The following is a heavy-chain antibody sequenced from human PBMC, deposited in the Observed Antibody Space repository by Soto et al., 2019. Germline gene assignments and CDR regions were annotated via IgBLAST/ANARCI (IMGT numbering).Heavy chain of an antibody. V-gene: IGHV4-34*01. J-gene: IGHJ5*02. Sequence: QVQLQQWGAGLLKPSETLSLTCAVYGGSFSGYYWSWIRQPPGKGLEWIGEINHSGSTNYNPSLKSRVTISVDTSKNQFSLKLSSVTAADTAVYYCARGPSSVRGHYNWFDPWGQGTLVTVSS. D-gene: IGHD3-10*01. CDR3: ARGPSSVRGHYNWFDP. CDR2: INHSGST. CDR1: GGSFSGYY.